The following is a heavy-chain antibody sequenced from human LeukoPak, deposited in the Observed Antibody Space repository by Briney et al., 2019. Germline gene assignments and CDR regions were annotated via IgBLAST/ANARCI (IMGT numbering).Heavy chain of an antibody. V-gene: IGHV4-59*08. J-gene: IGHJ6*02. CDR1: GGSISSYY. CDR2: IYYSGST. CDR3: ARHSNTMVRGIIGYGMDV. D-gene: IGHD3-10*01. Sequence: PSETLSLTCTVSGGSISSYYWSWIRQPPGKGLEWIGYIYYSGSTNYNPSLKSRVTISVDTSKNQFSLKLSSVTAADTAVYYCARHSNTMVRGIIGYGMDVWGQGTTVTVSS.